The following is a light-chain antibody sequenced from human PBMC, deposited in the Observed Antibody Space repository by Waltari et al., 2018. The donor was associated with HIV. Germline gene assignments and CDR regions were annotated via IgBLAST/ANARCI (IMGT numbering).Light chain of an antibody. CDR1: SSYMSTLNR. CDR2: EVG. V-gene: IGLV2-14*01. Sequence: QSALTQPASVSGSPGQSITISRADSSSYMSTLNRVSWYQQFPGKAPKLIIYEVGNRPSGVSNRFSGSKSGNTASLTISGLQAEDEADYYCISYTTTNYYVFGPGTWVTVL. J-gene: IGLJ1*01. CDR3: ISYTTTNYYV.